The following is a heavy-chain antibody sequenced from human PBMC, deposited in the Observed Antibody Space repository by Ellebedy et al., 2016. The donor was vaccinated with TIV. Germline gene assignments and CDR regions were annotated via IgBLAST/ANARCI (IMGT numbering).Heavy chain of an antibody. Sequence: PGGSLRLSCEASGFTFRYYRMPWVRQAPGKGLVWVSSVNSDGSETIHADSGKGRFTISRDNAKNTVSVEMKNLGAEDTAVYYCTRDKGQDLDVWGQGTTVTVSS. V-gene: IGHV3-74*01. CDR1: GFTFRYYR. CDR2: VNSDGSET. CDR3: TRDKGQDLDV. J-gene: IGHJ6*02.